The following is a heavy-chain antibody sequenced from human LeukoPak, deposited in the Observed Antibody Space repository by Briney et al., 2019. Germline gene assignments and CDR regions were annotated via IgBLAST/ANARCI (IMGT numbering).Heavy chain of an antibody. CDR2: IRYDGSNK. Sequence: PGGSLILSCAASGFTFSSYGMHWVRQAPGKGLEWVAFIRYDGSNKYYADSVKGRFTISRDNSKNPLYLQMNSLRAEDTAVYYCAKDLFLGYCSSTSCYNWFDPWGQGTLVTVSS. CDR3: AKDLFLGYCSSTSCYNWFDP. CDR1: GFTFSSYG. D-gene: IGHD2-2*01. V-gene: IGHV3-30*02. J-gene: IGHJ5*02.